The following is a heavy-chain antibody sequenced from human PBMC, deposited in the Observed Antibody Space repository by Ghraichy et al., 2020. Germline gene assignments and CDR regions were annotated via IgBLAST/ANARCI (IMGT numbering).Heavy chain of an antibody. J-gene: IGHJ4*02. CDR3: AKEGLYYDFWSGYYPLFDY. D-gene: IGHD3-3*01. Sequence: GESLNISCAASGFTFSSYAMSWVRQAPGKGLEWVSAISGSGGSTYYADSVKGRFTISRDNSKNTLYLQMNSLRAEDTAVYYCAKEGLYYDFWSGYYPLFDYWGQGTLVTVSS. CDR2: ISGSGGST. V-gene: IGHV3-23*01. CDR1: GFTFSSYA.